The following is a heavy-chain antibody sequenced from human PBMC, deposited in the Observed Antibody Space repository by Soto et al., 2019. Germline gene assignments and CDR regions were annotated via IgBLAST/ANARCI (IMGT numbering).Heavy chain of an antibody. J-gene: IGHJ3*02. CDR3: AGGRRGGGRLDAFDI. Sequence: QVQLVQSGAEVKKPGSSVKVSCKASGGTFSSYAISWVRQAPGQGLEWMGGVIPIFGTANYAQKFQGRVTITADESTRTADMELSSLRAEEKAVYYCAGGRRGGGRLDAFDIWGQGTMVTVSS. CDR2: VIPIFGTA. CDR1: GGTFSSYA. V-gene: IGHV1-69*01. D-gene: IGHD3-10*01.